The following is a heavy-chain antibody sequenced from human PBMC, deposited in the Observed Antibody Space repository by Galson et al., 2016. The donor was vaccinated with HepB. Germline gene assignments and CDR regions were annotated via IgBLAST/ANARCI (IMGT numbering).Heavy chain of an antibody. Sequence: VKVSCKASGGTFTSYSVSWVRQAPGRGLEWIGGIIPIFGRAIYAQQFQGRVTITADESTSTVYMELSSLRSEDTAVYYCARELRPLGFDPWGQGTLVTVSS. V-gene: IGHV1-69*13. CDR3: ARELRPLGFDP. J-gene: IGHJ5*02. CDR2: IIPIFGRA. CDR1: GGTFTSYS.